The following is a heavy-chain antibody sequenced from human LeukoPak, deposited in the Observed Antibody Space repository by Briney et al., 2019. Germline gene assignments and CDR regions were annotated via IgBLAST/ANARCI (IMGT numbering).Heavy chain of an antibody. V-gene: IGHV3-7*01. D-gene: IGHD2-2*01. Sequence: GGSLRLSCAASGFTFRTYWMSWVRQTPGKGLEWVAKIKPDGSENSYVDSVKGRFTISRDNAKTSVYLQMNSLRVEDTAVYYCARGQLADIYWGQGALVTVSS. CDR2: IKPDGSEN. CDR3: ARGQLADIY. J-gene: IGHJ4*02. CDR1: GFTFRTYW.